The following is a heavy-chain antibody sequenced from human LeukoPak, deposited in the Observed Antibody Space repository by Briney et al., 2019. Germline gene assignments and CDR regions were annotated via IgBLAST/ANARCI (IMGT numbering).Heavy chain of an antibody. D-gene: IGHD1-26*01. J-gene: IGHJ4*02. Sequence: AASGXTFSXYGMHWVRQAPGKGLEWVAVISYDGSNKYYADSVKGRFTISRDNSKNTLYLQMNSLRAEDTAVYYCAKDRPGAAIDYWGQGTLVTVSS. CDR1: GXTFSXYG. CDR2: ISYDGSNK. CDR3: AKDRPGAAIDY. V-gene: IGHV3-30*18.